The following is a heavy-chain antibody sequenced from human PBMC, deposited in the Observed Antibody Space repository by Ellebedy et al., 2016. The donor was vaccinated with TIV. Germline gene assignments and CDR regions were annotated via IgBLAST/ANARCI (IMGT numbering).Heavy chain of an antibody. CDR1: GVSITSHF. CDR2: MYPTGTT. Sequence: SETLPLTCTVSGVSITSHFWTWIRQPAGKGLEWIGRMYPTGTTNYNPSLKSRVTMSRDTSKEQFSLKLTFVTAADTAVYYCARHGPQWFDAFDMWGQGTVVTVSS. D-gene: IGHD3-22*01. J-gene: IGHJ3*02. V-gene: IGHV4-4*07. CDR3: ARHGPQWFDAFDM.